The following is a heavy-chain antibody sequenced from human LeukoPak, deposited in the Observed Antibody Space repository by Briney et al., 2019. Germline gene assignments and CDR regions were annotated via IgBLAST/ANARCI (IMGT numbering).Heavy chain of an antibody. V-gene: IGHV4-59*01. D-gene: IGHD3-10*01. J-gene: IGHJ4*02. CDR1: GGTISSYY. CDR2: IYYSGST. CDR3: ARDSGLYGSGSSFDY. Sequence: PSETLSLTCTVSGGTISSYYWSWIRQTPGKGLEWIWYIYYSGSTNYNPSLKSRVTISVDTSKNQFSLKLSSVTAADTAVYYCARDSGLYGSGSSFDYWGQGTLVTVSS.